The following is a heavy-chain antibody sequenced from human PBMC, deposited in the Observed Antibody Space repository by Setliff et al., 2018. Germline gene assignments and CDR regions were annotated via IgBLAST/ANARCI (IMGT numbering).Heavy chain of an antibody. Sequence: GASVKVSCKASGYSFTNYDINWVRQAPGQGLEWMGWINPNSGGTNYAQKFQGWVTMTRDTSISTAYMELSRLRSDETAVYYGARGVYCSGGSCEGNDYWGQGTLVTVSS. D-gene: IGHD2-15*01. J-gene: IGHJ4*02. V-gene: IGHV1-2*04. CDR2: INPNSGGT. CDR3: ARGVYCSGGSCEGNDY. CDR1: GYSFTNYD.